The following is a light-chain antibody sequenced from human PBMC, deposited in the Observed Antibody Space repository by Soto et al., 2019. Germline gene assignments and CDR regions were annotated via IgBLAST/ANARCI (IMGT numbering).Light chain of an antibody. CDR1: SSDVGGYNF. J-gene: IGLJ2*01. V-gene: IGLV2-14*01. Sequence: QSVLTQPASVSGSPGQSITISCTGTSSDVGGYNFVSWYRQYPGKAPKLMIFDVSSRPSGVSNRFSGSKSGYTASLTISGLQAEDEADYFCSSFTSASSVVFGGGTKLTVL. CDR2: DVS. CDR3: SSFTSASSVV.